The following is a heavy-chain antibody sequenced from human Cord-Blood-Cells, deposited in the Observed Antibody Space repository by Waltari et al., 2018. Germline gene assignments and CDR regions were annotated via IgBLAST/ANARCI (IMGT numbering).Heavy chain of an antibody. CDR3: ARDVTGDYFDY. CDR2: IWYDGSNK. J-gene: IGHJ4*02. CDR1: GFTFSSYG. V-gene: IGHV3-33*01. D-gene: IGHD7-27*01. Sequence: QVQLVESGGGVVQPGRSLRLSCAASGFTFSSYGMHWVRQAPGKGLEGVAVIWYDGSNKYYADSVKGRLTISRDNSKNTLYLQMNSLRAEDTAVYYCARDVTGDYFDYWGQGTLVTVSS.